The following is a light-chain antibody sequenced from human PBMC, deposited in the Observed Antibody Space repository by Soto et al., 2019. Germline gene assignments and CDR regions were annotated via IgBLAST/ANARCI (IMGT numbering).Light chain of an antibody. Sequence: DIQMTQSPSSLSACVGDRVTITCRASQSISSSYLNWYQQKPGKAPNLLIYATSSLQSGVPSRFSGSGSGTDFTLTISSLQPEDFATYYCQQSSTTPPTFGQGTKVEIK. CDR2: ATS. CDR3: QQSSTTPPT. V-gene: IGKV1-39*01. CDR1: QSISSSY. J-gene: IGKJ1*01.